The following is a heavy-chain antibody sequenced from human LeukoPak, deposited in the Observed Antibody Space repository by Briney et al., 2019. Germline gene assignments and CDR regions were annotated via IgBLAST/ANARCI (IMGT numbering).Heavy chain of an antibody. CDR1: GYTFTSYG. Sequence: ASVKVSCKASGYTFTSYGISWVRQAPGQGLEWMGWISAYNGNTNYAQKLQGRVTMTTDTSTSTAYMEPRSLRSDDTAVYYCAREGWDYYGSGSYYNVGYYYYGMDVWGQGTTVTVSS. J-gene: IGHJ6*02. CDR3: AREGWDYYGSGSYYNVGYYYYGMDV. CDR2: ISAYNGNT. V-gene: IGHV1-18*01. D-gene: IGHD3-10*01.